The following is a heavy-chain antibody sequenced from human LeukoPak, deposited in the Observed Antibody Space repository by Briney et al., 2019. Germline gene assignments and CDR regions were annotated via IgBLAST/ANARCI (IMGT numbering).Heavy chain of an antibody. CDR1: GFTFSSHL. CDR2: ISSDGTYT. D-gene: IGHD1-26*01. J-gene: IGHJ4*02. Sequence: GGSLRLSCAASGFTFSSHLMHWVRQAPGKGLVWVSRISSDGTYTNYADSVRGRFTISRDNAKNTLYLQMNSLRAEDTAVYYCARGPGSSGGYYVRDFWGQGTLVTVSS. V-gene: IGHV3-74*01. CDR3: ARGPGSSGGYYVRDF.